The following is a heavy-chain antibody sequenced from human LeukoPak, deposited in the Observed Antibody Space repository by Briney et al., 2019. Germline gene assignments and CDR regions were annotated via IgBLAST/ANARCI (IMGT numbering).Heavy chain of an antibody. CDR2: ISGSGGST. J-gene: IGHJ4*02. CDR1: GFTFSSYA. CDR3: AKAKIPGIPVAGYFDY. V-gene: IGHV3-23*01. D-gene: IGHD6-19*01. Sequence: GGSLRLYCAASGFTFSSYAMSWVRQAPGKGLEWVSAISGSGGSTYYADSVKGRFTISRDNSKNTLYLQMNSLRAEDTAVYYCAKAKIPGIPVAGYFDYWGQGTLVTVSS.